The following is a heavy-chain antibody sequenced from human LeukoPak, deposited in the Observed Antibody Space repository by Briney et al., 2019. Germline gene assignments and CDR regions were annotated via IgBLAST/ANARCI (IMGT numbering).Heavy chain of an antibody. V-gene: IGHV4-61*02. Sequence: PSETLSLTCTVSGGSISSGSYYWSWIRQPAGKGLEWIGRIYTSGSTNYNPSLKSRVTMSVDTSKNQFSLKLSSVTAADTAVYYCARAGLGYCSGGSCYGFDYWGQGTLVTVSS. J-gene: IGHJ4*02. D-gene: IGHD2-15*01. CDR3: ARAGLGYCSGGSCYGFDY. CDR2: IYTSGST. CDR1: GGSISSGSYY.